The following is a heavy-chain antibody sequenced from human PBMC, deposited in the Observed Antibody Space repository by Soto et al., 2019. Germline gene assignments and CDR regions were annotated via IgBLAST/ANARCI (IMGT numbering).Heavy chain of an antibody. CDR1: GYSFGNDL. D-gene: IGHD6-6*01. V-gene: IGHV5-51*01. CDR3: ARMGGQFVKAGLDH. J-gene: IGHJ5*02. Sequence: PGEALKISCKGSGYSFGNDLIAWVCQMPGKGLEWMGPIYPDDSDPRYSPSFQGQVTTSADKSLSTAYLQWSSLKASDTHIYFCARMGGQFVKAGLDHCGQGTLVTVSS. CDR2: IYPDDSDP.